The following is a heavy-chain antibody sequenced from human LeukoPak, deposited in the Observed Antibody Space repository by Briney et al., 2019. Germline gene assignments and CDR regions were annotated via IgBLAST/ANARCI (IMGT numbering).Heavy chain of an antibody. V-gene: IGHV1-46*01. CDR3: ARDRTHYYESSGYYSRWEY. CDR2: INPRGGTT. J-gene: IGHJ4*02. Sequence: GASVKVSCKASGYTFTSYDINWVRQATGQGLEWMGLINPRGGTTSYAQKFQGRITMTRDTSTSTVYMELSSLRSEDTAMYYCARDRTHYYESSGYYSRWEYWGQGTLVTVSS. CDR1: GYTFTSYD. D-gene: IGHD3-22*01.